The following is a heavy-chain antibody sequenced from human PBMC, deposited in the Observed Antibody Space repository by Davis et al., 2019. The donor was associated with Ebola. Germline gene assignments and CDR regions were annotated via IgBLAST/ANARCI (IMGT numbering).Heavy chain of an antibody. CDR2: IDTYGRTI. Sequence: GESLKISCEASGFTFSKYLMHWVRQAPGKGLEWVSRIDTYGRTISYADSVKGRFTISRDNSKKTLYLQMNSLRAEDTAVYYCAKSGLSFGVVKYHYGMDVWGKGTTVTVSS. CDR3: AKSGLSFGVVKYHYGMDV. J-gene: IGHJ6*04. V-gene: IGHV3-74*01. CDR1: GFTFSKYL. D-gene: IGHD3-3*01.